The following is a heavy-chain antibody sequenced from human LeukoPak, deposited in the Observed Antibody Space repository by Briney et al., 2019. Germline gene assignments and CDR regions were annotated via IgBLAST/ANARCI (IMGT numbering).Heavy chain of an antibody. Sequence: QPGRSLRLSCAASGFTFSSYGMQWVRQAPGKGLEWVAVIWYDGSNKYYADSVKGRFTISRDNSKNTLYLQMNSLRAEDTAVYYCARDSGIWDIVATPDDYWGQGTLVTVSS. CDR2: IWYDGSNK. V-gene: IGHV3-33*01. CDR3: ARDSGIWDIVATPDDY. CDR1: GFTFSSYG. D-gene: IGHD5-12*01. J-gene: IGHJ4*02.